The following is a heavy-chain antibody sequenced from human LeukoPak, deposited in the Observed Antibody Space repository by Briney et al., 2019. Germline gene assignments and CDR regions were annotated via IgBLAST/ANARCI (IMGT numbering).Heavy chain of an antibody. J-gene: IGHJ5*02. D-gene: IGHD6-13*01. Sequence: SEILSLTCTVSGYSISSGYYWGWIRQPPGKGLEWIGSIYHSGSTYYNPSLKSRVTISVDTSKNQFSLKLSSVTAADTAVYYCAQSKAAGNKYNWFDPWGQGTLVTVSS. CDR1: GYSISSGYY. CDR2: IYHSGST. V-gene: IGHV4-38-2*02. CDR3: AQSKAAGNKYNWFDP.